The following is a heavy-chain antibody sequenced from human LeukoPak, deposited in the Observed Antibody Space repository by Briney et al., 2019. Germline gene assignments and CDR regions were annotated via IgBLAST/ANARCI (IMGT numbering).Heavy chain of an antibody. CDR3: ARMKFEAYCGGDCSPLDY. J-gene: IGHJ4*02. V-gene: IGHV4-4*02. CDR1: GGSISSSNW. Sequence: SETLSLTCAVSGGSISSSNWWSWVRQPPGKGLEWIGEIYHSGSTNYNPSLKSRVTISVDKSKNQFSLKLSSVTAADTAVYYCARMKFEAYCGGDCSPLDYWGQGTLVTVSS. CDR2: IYHSGST. D-gene: IGHD2-21*02.